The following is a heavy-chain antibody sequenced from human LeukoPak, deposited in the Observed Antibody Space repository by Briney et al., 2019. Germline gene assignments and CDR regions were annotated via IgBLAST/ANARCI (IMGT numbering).Heavy chain of an antibody. V-gene: IGHV3-21*01. D-gene: IGHD3-9*01. Sequence: KPGGSLRLSCATSGFIFSTYNMNWVRQAPGKGLEWVSSISISSSSIYYADSVKGRFTISRDNAKNSLYLQMNSLRAEDTAVYYCAKGDRYFDLLGYFDYWGQGTLVTVSS. CDR3: AKGDRYFDLLGYFDY. CDR2: ISISSSSI. CDR1: GFIFSTYN. J-gene: IGHJ4*02.